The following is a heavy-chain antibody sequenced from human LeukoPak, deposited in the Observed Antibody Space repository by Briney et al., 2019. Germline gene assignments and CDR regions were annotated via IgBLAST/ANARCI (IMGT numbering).Heavy chain of an antibody. CDR2: FDPEDGET. CDR1: GYTLTELS. CDR3: ATAPNYDWVILHDAFDI. V-gene: IGHV1-24*01. J-gene: IGHJ3*02. Sequence: ASVKVSCKVSGYTLTELSMHWVRQAPGKGLEWMGGFDPEDGETIYAQKFQSRVTMTEDTSTDTAYMELSSLRSEDTAVYYCATAPNYDWVILHDAFDIWGQGTMVTVSS. D-gene: IGHD3-22*01.